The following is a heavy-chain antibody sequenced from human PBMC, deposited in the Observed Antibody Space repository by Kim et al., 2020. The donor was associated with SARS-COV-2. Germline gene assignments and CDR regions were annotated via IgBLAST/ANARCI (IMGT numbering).Heavy chain of an antibody. J-gene: IGHJ6*02. CDR1: GFTFSSYS. D-gene: IGHD3-10*01. CDR3: ERDQGDSVRFSYYGFDV. V-gene: IGHV3-21*01. CDR2: ISSGSSYI. Sequence: GGSLRLSCAASGFTFSSYSMNWVRQAPGKGLEWVSTISSGSSYIYYADSVRGRFTISRDNARNSLYLQMNSLRAEDRAVYYCERDQGDSVRFSYYGFDVWGQGTTVTVSS.